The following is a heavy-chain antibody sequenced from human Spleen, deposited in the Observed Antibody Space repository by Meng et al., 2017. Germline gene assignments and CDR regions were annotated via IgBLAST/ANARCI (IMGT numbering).Heavy chain of an antibody. CDR2: IYPGDSDT. V-gene: IGHV5-51*01. CDR1: GYSFTSYW. CDR3: ARQWYYYGSGEISAFDI. J-gene: IGHJ3*02. Sequence: GESLKISCKGSGYSFTSYWIGWVRQMPGKGLEWMGIIYPGDSDTRYSPSFQGQVTISADKSISTAYLQWSSLKASDTAMYYCARQWYYYGSGEISAFDIWGQGTIVTVSS. D-gene: IGHD3-10*01.